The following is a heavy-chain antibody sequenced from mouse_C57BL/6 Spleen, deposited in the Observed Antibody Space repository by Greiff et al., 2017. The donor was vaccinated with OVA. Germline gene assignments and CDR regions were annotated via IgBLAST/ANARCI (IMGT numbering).Heavy chain of an antibody. CDR2: ISYDGSN. V-gene: IGHV3-6*01. J-gene: IGHJ1*03. CDR3: ARPYGYDGYFDV. D-gene: IGHD2-2*01. CDR1: GYSITSGYY. Sequence: EVKLVESGPGLVKPSQSLSLTCSVTGYSITSGYYWNWIRQFPGNKLEWMGYISYDGSNNYNPSLKNRISITRDTSKNQFFLKLNSVTTEDTATYYCARPYGYDGYFDVWGTGTTVTVSA.